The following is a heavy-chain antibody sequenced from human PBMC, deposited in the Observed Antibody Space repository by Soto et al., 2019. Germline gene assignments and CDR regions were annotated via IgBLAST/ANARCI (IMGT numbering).Heavy chain of an antibody. CDR1: GFTFSSYA. CDR2: ISYDGSNK. J-gene: IGHJ6*02. Sequence: QVQLVESGGGVVQPGRSLRLSCAASGFTFSSYAMHWVRQAPGKGLEWVAVISYDGSNKYYADSVKGRFTISRDNSKNTLYRQMNSLRAEDTAVYYCARDHPYCTNGVCYFSYGIDVWGQGTTVTVSS. CDR3: ARDHPYCTNGVCYFSYGIDV. V-gene: IGHV3-30-3*01. D-gene: IGHD2-8*01.